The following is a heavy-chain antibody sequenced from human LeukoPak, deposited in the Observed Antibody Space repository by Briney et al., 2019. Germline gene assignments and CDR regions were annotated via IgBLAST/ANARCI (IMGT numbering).Heavy chain of an antibody. V-gene: IGHV4-31*03. CDR2: IYYSGNS. CDR1: GGSISSGGYY. D-gene: IGHD1-26*01. CDR3: ARDKPNHSGRSYFDY. J-gene: IGHJ4*02. Sequence: SQTLSLTCTVSGGSISSGGYYWSWIRQHPGKGLEWIGNIYYSGNSSYNPSLKSRVTISVDTSKNQFSLKLSSVAAADTAVYYCARDKPNHSGRSYFDYWGQGTLVIVSS.